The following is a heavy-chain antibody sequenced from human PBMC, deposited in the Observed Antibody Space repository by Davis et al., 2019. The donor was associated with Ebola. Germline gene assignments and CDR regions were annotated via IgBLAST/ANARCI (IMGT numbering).Heavy chain of an antibody. CDR1: GFTFSDYY. CDR2: ISSSSSYT. Sequence: GGSLRLSCAASGFTFSDYYMSWIRQAPGKGLEWVSYISSSSSYTTYADSVKGRFTISRDNAKNSLYLQMNSLRAEDTAVYYCARGWGSVAYYYGMDVWGQGTTVTVSS. CDR3: ARGWGSVAYYYGMDV. V-gene: IGHV3-11*06. J-gene: IGHJ6*02. D-gene: IGHD3-10*01.